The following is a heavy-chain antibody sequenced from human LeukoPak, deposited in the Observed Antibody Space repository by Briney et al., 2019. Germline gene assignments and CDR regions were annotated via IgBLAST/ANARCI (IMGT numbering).Heavy chain of an antibody. J-gene: IGHJ4*02. CDR1: GASISRDTYF. CDR2: IDSSGTT. D-gene: IGHD5-18*01. CDR3: ARHGYIQFWLY. V-gene: IGHV4-39*01. Sequence: SETLSLTCTVSGASISRDTYFWGWIRQSPEKGLEWIGSIDSSGTTHYNSSLKSRVIISVDTSKNQVSLNLTPVTSADTAAYYCARHGYIQFWLYWGQGTQVIVSS.